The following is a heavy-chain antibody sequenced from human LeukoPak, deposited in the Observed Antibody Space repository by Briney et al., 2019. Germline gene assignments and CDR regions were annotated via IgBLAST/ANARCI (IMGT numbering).Heavy chain of an antibody. CDR3: ARHYSGYDASGLDI. D-gene: IGHD5-12*01. J-gene: IGHJ3*02. CDR1: GGSISSDY. CDR2: IHHSGIT. V-gene: IGHV4-4*07. Sequence: SETLSLTCTVSGGSISSDYWNWIRQPAGKGLEWIGRIHHSGITNYNPSLKSRVTMSVDMSKNQFSLKLSSLTAADTAVYYCARHYSGYDASGLDIWGQGTMVTVSS.